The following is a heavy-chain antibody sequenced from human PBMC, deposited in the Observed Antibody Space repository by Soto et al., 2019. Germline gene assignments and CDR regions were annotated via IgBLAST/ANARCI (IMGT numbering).Heavy chain of an antibody. D-gene: IGHD5-12*01. V-gene: IGHV1-69*01. CDR2: IIPIFSTA. CDR3: ARDRVIVATIYYYYSGMDV. Sequence: QVQLVQSGAEGKKPGSSVKVSCKASGGTFSSYAISWVRQAPGQGLEWMGGIIPIFSTANYAQKFQGRVTITADESTSTAYMELSSLRSEDTAVYYCARDRVIVATIYYYYSGMDVWGQGTTVTVSS. J-gene: IGHJ6*02. CDR1: GGTFSSYA.